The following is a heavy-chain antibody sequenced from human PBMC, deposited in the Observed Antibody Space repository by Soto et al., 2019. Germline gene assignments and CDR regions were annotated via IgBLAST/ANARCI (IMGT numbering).Heavy chain of an antibody. CDR2: ISGSGVST. CDR1: GFTFNSYA. Sequence: GGSLRLSCAASGFTFNSYAMSWVRQAPGKGLEWVSGISGSGVSTYHADSVKGRFTISRDNSKNTVYLQMNSLRAEDTAVYYCAKAPGSPGYSSAWGYFDYWGQGILVTVS. J-gene: IGHJ4*02. D-gene: IGHD6-19*01. V-gene: IGHV3-23*01. CDR3: AKAPGSPGYSSAWGYFDY.